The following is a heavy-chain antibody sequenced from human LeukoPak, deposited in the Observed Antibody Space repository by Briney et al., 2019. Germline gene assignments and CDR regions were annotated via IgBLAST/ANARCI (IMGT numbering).Heavy chain of an antibody. CDR2: ISAYNGNT. D-gene: IGHD2-2*01. V-gene: IGHV1-18*01. Sequence: ASVKVSCKASGGTFSGSAISWVRQAPGQGLEWMGWISAYNGNTNYAQKLQGRVTMTTDTSTSTAYMELRSLRSDDTAVYYCARGARISSSWYSSVWGQGTLITVS. J-gene: IGHJ4*02. CDR1: GGTFSGSA. CDR3: ARGARISSSWYSSV.